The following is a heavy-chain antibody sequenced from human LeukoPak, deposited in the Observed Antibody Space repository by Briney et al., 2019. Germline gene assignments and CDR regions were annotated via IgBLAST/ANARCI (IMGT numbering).Heavy chain of an antibody. D-gene: IGHD4-17*01. Sequence: SVKVSCKASDYTFTSYGISWVRQAPGQGLEWMGRIIPILGIANYAQKFQGRVTITADKSTSTAYMELSSLRSEDTAVYYCARAYDYGDKTDCWGQGTLVTVSS. CDR2: IIPILGIA. CDR1: DYTFTSYG. CDR3: ARAYDYGDKTDC. J-gene: IGHJ4*02. V-gene: IGHV1-69*04.